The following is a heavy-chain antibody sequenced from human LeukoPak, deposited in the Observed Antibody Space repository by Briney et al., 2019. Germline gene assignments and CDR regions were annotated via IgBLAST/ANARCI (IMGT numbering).Heavy chain of an antibody. V-gene: IGHV3-48*03. CDR3: ARGRYSYGNDAFDI. Sequence: GGSLRLSCAASGFTFSSYEMNWVRQAPGKGLEWVSYISSSGSTIYYADSVKGRFTISRDNAKNSLYLQMNSLRAEDTAVYYCARGRYSYGNDAFDIWGQGTMVTVSS. D-gene: IGHD5-18*01. CDR1: GFTFSSYE. J-gene: IGHJ3*02. CDR2: ISSSGSTI.